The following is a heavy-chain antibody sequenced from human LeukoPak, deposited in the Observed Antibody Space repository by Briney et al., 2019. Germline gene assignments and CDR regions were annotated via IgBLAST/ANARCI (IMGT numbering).Heavy chain of an antibody. CDR1: GYTFTSYD. Sequence: GASVKVSCKASGYTFTSYDINWGRQATGQGLEWMGWMNPNSGNTGYAQKFQGRVTITRNTSISTAYMELSSLRSEDTAVYYCARGSGYCTNGVCPARGYFDYWGQGTLVTVSS. CDR2: MNPNSGNT. J-gene: IGHJ4*02. V-gene: IGHV1-8*03. D-gene: IGHD2-8*01. CDR3: ARGSGYCTNGVCPARGYFDY.